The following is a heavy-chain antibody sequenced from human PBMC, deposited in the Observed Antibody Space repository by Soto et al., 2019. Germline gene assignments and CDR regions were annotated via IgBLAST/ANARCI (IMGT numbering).Heavy chain of an antibody. Sequence: GGSLRLSCAASGLTFSRYWMSWVRQAPGKGLEWVANIKQDGDEKYYVGSVKGRFTISRDNAKNSLYLQMNSLRAEDTAVYYCARDRGDYDFWSGYSSALDIWGQGTMVTVSS. V-gene: IGHV3-7*05. D-gene: IGHD3-3*01. CDR1: GLTFSRYW. CDR3: ARDRGDYDFWSGYSSALDI. J-gene: IGHJ3*02. CDR2: IKQDGDEK.